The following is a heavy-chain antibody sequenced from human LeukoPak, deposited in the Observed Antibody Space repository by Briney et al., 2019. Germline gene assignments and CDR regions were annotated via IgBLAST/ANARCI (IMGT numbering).Heavy chain of an antibody. CDR1: GGTFCSYA. Sequence: SVKVSCKASGGTFCSYAISWVRQAPGQGLERMGGIIPIFGTANYAQKFQGRVTITADESTSTAYMELSSLRSEDTAVYYCARSHFYCSGGSCYSFWFDPWGQGTLVTVSS. V-gene: IGHV1-69*13. CDR2: IIPIFGTA. J-gene: IGHJ5*02. CDR3: ARSHFYCSGGSCYSFWFDP. D-gene: IGHD2-15*01.